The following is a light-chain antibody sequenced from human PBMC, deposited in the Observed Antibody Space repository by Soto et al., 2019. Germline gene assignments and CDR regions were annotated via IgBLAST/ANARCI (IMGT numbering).Light chain of an antibody. Sequence: EIVLTQSRATLSLSPGKRATLSCRASQSVGVFLAWYQQRSGQTPRLLIYDASKRAPGIPARFSGSGSGTDFTLTISSLEPEDFAVYYCQHRSNWLGTFGPGTKVDIK. J-gene: IGKJ3*01. CDR3: QHRSNWLGT. V-gene: IGKV3-11*01. CDR1: QSVGVF. CDR2: DAS.